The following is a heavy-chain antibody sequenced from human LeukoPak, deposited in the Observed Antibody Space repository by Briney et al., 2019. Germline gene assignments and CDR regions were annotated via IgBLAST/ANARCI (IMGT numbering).Heavy chain of an antibody. CDR1: GGSISSSSYY. CDR2: IYYSGST. V-gene: IGHV4-39*01. J-gene: IGHJ4*02. Sequence: SETLSLTCTVSGGSISSSSYYWGWIRQPPGKGLEWIGSIYYSGSTYYSPSLKSRVTISVDTSKNQFSLKLSSVTAADTAVYYCAVDCTNGVCYTDYWGQGTLVTVSS. CDR3: AVDCTNGVCYTDY. D-gene: IGHD2-8*01.